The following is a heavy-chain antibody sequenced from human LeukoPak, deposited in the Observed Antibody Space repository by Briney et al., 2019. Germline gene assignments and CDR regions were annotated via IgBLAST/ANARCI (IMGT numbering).Heavy chain of an antibody. J-gene: IGHJ6*04. V-gene: IGHV1-3*01. CDR3: ARESEGVDYDILTGPPGMDV. D-gene: IGHD3-9*01. Sequence: AASVKVSCKASGYTFTSYAMHWVRQAPGQRLEWMGWINAGNGNTKYSQKLQGRVTITRDTSASTAYMELSSLRSEDTAVYYCARESEGVDYDILTGPPGMDVWGKGTTVTVSS. CDR1: GYTFTSYA. CDR2: INAGNGNT.